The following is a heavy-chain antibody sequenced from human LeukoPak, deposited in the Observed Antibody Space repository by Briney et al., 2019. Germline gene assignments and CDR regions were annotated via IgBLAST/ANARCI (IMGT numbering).Heavy chain of an antibody. D-gene: IGHD3-3*01. CDR2: IYHSGST. Sequence: PSRTLSLTCAVSGGSISSGGYSWSWIRLPPGKGLEWIGYIYHSGSTYYNPSLKSRVTISVDRSKNQFSLKLSSVTAADTAVYYCAREEDRFLEPWGQGTLVTVSS. CDR1: GGSISSGGYS. V-gene: IGHV4-30-2*01. CDR3: AREEDRFLEP. J-gene: IGHJ5*02.